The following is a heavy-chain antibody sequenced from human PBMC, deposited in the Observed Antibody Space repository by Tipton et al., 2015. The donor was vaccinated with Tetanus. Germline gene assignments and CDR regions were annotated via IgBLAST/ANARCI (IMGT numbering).Heavy chain of an antibody. V-gene: IGHV3-15*01. Sequence: SLRLSCAASGFTLTDAWMSWVRQAPGKGLEWVARIKGKIAGGTTDYAAPVKGRFTISRDDTKNTLYLQMNRLRTEDTAVYDGTTDGRRGSICFCQSVYWWQGTLVTVAS. CDR2: IKGKIAGGTT. CDR1: GFTLTDAW. CDR3: TTDGRRGSICFCQSVY. D-gene: IGHD2-15*01. J-gene: IGHJ4*02.